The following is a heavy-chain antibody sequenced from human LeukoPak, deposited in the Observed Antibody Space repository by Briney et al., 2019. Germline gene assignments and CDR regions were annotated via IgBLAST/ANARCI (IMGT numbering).Heavy chain of an antibody. J-gene: IGHJ4*02. CDR1: VFTFSSYR. D-gene: IGHD3-10*01. CDR2: ISSSSSYI. CDR3: ARDLRSGFIAY. Sequence: GGSLRLSCAASVFTFSSYRMNWVRQAPGKGLEWVSSISSSSSYIYYADSVKGRFTISRDNAKNSLYLQMNSLRAEDTAVYYCARDLRSGFIAYWGQGTLVTVSS. V-gene: IGHV3-21*01.